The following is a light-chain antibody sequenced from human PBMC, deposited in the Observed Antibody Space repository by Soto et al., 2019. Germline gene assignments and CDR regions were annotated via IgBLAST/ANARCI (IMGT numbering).Light chain of an antibody. J-gene: IGLJ3*02. Sequence: QSVLTQPPSASGTPGQRVTISCSGSRSNLGSNTVNWYQQLPGTAPKLLIYSNNQRPSGVPDRFSGSKSGTSASLAISGLQSEDEADYYCAAWDDSLNGNWVFGGGTQLTVL. CDR2: SNN. CDR1: RSNLGSNT. V-gene: IGLV1-44*01. CDR3: AAWDDSLNGNWV.